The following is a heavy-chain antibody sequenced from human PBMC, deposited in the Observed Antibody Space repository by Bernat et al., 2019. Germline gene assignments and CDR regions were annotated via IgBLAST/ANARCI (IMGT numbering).Heavy chain of an antibody. CDR1: GYTFTSYY. J-gene: IGHJ5*02. V-gene: IGHV1-46*01. CDR3: ARVVNNWFDP. CDR2: INPSGGST. D-gene: IGHD2-21*01. Sequence: QVQLVQSGAEVKKPGASVKVSCKASGYTFTSYYMHWVRQAPGQGLEWMGIINPSGGSTSYAQKFQGRVTMTRDTSTSTVYMELRSLRSDDTAVYYCARVVNNWFDPWGQGTLVTVSS.